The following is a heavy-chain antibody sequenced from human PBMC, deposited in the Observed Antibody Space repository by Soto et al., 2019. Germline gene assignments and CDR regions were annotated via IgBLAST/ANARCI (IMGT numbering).Heavy chain of an antibody. V-gene: IGHV4-39*01. D-gene: IGHD2-21*02. Sequence: PSETLSLTCIASGESISSSPYYWGWIRQPPGKGLEWIGSIYYSGCTYYNPSFKSRVTISIDTSKNQFSLKLSSVTATDTAVYYCARQRTTVVTQAYFDHWGQGALVTVSS. CDR3: ARQRTTVVTQAYFDH. CDR2: IYYSGCT. J-gene: IGHJ4*02. CDR1: GESISSSPYY.